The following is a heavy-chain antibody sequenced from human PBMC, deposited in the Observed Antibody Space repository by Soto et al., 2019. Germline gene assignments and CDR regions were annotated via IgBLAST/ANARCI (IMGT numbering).Heavy chain of an antibody. CDR3: ARGPGIAAFYFDY. Sequence: SETLSLTCAVYGGSFSGYYWSWIRQPPGKWLEWIGEINHSGSTNYNPSLKSRVTISVDTSKNQFSLKLSSVTAADTAVYYCARGPGIAAFYFDYWGQGTLVTVSS. V-gene: IGHV4-34*01. J-gene: IGHJ4*02. CDR1: GGSFSGYY. D-gene: IGHD6-13*01. CDR2: INHSGST.